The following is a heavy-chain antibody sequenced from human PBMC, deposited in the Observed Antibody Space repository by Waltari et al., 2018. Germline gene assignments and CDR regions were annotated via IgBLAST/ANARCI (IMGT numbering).Heavy chain of an antibody. CDR3: ARAFAH. V-gene: IGHV3-48*03. CDR2: ISSSGGTI. J-gene: IGHJ5*02. Sequence: EVQLVESGGGLVQPGGSLRLSCAASGFTFSSHDMNWVRQAPGKGLEWLSYISSSGGTIKDADSVKGRFTISRDNAKNSLYLQMNSLSVEDTAVYYCARAFAHWGQGTLVTVSS. CDR1: GFTFSSHD.